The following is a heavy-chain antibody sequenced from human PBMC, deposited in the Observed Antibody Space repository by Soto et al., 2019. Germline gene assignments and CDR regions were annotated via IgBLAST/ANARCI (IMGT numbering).Heavy chain of an antibody. V-gene: IGHV3-30*18. Sequence: GGSLRLSCAASGFTFSSYGMHWVRQAPGKGLEGVAVISYDGSNKYYADSVKGRFTISRDNSKNTLYLQMNSLRAEDTAVYYCAKDSGYLDPWGQGTLVTVSS. CDR1: GFTFSSYG. CDR2: ISYDGSNK. J-gene: IGHJ5*02. D-gene: IGHD2-15*01. CDR3: AKDSGYLDP.